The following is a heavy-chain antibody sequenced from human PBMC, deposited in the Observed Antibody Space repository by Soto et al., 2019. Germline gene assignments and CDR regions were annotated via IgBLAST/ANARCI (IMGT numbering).Heavy chain of an antibody. CDR2: IYPGDSDT. D-gene: IGHD6-19*01. CDR1: GYSFTSYW. Sequence: GESLKISCKGSGYSFTSYWIGWVRQMPGKGLEWMGIIYPGDSDTRYSPSFQGQVTISADKSISTAYLQWSSLKASDTAMYYCATHLYSSGWYSRELGEYFDYWGQGTLVTVSS. V-gene: IGHV5-51*01. CDR3: ATHLYSSGWYSRELGEYFDY. J-gene: IGHJ4*02.